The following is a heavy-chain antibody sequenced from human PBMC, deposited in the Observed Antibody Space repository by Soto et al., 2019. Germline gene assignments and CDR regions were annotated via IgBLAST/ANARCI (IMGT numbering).Heavy chain of an antibody. Sequence: EVQLVESGGGLIQPGGSLRLSCAASGFISSTYSMRWVRRAPGRGLGWVAYISSRSSTIYYANSVKGRFTISRDNANNTLYLQMHSLRGEDTAVYYCARVVPAAIVDYWGQGTLVTVSS. D-gene: IGHD2-2*01. CDR1: GFISSTYS. CDR3: ARVVPAAIVDY. J-gene: IGHJ4*02. CDR2: ISSRSSTI. V-gene: IGHV3-48*01.